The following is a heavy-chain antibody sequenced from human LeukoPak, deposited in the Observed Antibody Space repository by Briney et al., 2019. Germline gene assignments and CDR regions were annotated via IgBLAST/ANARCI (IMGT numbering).Heavy chain of an antibody. V-gene: IGHV3-23*01. J-gene: IGHJ6*02. Sequence: GGSLRLSCAASGFTFNSFSMSWVRQAPGKGLEYVSGIGRTTYYAESVKGRFTISRDNSKNTLFLQMNSLRAEDTAVYYCAKRGLYGTVPFYGMDVWGQGTTVTVSS. CDR1: GFTFNSFS. CDR2: IGRTT. CDR3: AKRGLYGTVPFYGMDV. D-gene: IGHD2-8*02.